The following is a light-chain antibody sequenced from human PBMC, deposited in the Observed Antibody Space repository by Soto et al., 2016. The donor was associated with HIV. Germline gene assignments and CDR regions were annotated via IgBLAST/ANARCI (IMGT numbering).Light chain of an antibody. J-gene: IGLJ2*01. V-gene: IGLV3-1*01. Sequence: SYELTQPPSVSVSPGQTASITCSGDKLGDKYACWYQQKPGQSPALVIYQDSNRPSGIPERFSGSNSGNTATLTISGTQAMDGADYYCQAWDSSTVVFGGGTKLTVL. CDR1: KLGDKY. CDR3: QAWDSSTVV. CDR2: QDS.